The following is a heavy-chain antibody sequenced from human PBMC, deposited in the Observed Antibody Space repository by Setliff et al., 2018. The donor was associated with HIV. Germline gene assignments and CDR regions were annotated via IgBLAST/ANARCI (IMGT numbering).Heavy chain of an antibody. V-gene: IGHV4-34*01. CDR1: GGSFSGYY. CDR2: IIHTGST. CDR3: ARGRSCSSSSCYLVYYYYYGMDV. Sequence: KPSETLSLTCAVYGGSFSGYYWSWIRQPPGKGLEWIGEIIHTGSTNYNPSLKSRVTISVDTSKNQFSLRLSSVTAADTAVYYCARGRSCSSSSCYLVYYYYYGMDVWGHGSTVTSP. D-gene: IGHD2-2*01. J-gene: IGHJ6*02.